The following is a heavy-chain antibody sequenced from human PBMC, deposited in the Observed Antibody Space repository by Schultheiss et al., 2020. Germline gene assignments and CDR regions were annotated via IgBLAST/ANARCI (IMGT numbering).Heavy chain of an antibody. CDR3: AKDYQSSGIAAAGPYNWFDP. D-gene: IGHD6-13*01. CDR2: ISSSSSYI. J-gene: IGHJ5*02. Sequence: GESLRLSCAASGFTFSSYSMNWVRQAPGKGLEWVSSISSSSSYIYYADSVKGRFTISRDNSKNTLYLQMNSLRAEDTALYYCAKDYQSSGIAAAGPYNWFDPWGQGTLVTVSS. CDR1: GFTFSSYS. V-gene: IGHV3-21*04.